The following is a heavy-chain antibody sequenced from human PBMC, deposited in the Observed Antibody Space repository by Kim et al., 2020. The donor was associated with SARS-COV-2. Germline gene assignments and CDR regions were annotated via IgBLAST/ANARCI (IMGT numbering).Heavy chain of an antibody. CDR2: T. CDR3: ARRTTVTTFDY. J-gene: IGHJ4*02. Sequence: TGYAQKFQGRVTMTRNTSISTAYMELSSLRAEDTAVYYCARRTTVTTFDYWGQGTLVTVSS. V-gene: IGHV1-8*01. D-gene: IGHD4-17*01.